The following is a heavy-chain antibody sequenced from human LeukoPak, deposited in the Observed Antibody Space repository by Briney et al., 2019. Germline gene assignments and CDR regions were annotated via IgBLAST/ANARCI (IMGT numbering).Heavy chain of an antibody. CDR1: GGSLSSGSYY. D-gene: IGHD6-13*01. J-gene: IGHJ6*03. CDR2: IYTSGST. V-gene: IGHV4-61*02. Sequence: SQTLSLTCTVSGGSLSSGSYYWSWIRQPAGKGLEWIGRIYTSGSTNYNPSLKSRVTISVDTSKNQFSLKLSSVTTADTAVYYCARDYSSSWYGTSNYYYYMDVWGKGTTVTVSS. CDR3: ARDYSSSWYGTSNYYYYMDV.